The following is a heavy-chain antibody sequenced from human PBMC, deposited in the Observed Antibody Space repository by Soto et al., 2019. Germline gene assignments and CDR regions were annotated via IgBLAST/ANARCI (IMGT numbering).Heavy chain of an antibody. D-gene: IGHD1-7*01. CDR3: AREKSDLELFNWLDP. V-gene: IGHV5-10-1*03. Sequence: DVQLAQSGAEVKKPGESLRITCEASGYSFTTYWISWVRQMPGKGLEWMGAIDPRDSYTKYSPSFQGHVTISVDKSISTAYLQWNSMNASDTAIYYCAREKSDLELFNWLDPWGQGTLVTVSS. J-gene: IGHJ5*02. CDR1: GYSFTTYW. CDR2: IDPRDSYT.